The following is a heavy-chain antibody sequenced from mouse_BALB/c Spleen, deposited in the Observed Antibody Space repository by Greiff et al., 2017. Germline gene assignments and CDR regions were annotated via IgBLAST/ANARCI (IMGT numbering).Heavy chain of an antibody. CDR2: INPYYGST. J-gene: IGHJ1*01. CDR3: ARGRGYDYDGYFDV. CDR1: GYSFTDYI. D-gene: IGHD2-4*01. V-gene: IGHV1-39*01. Sequence: VQLKQTGPELVKPGASVKISCKASGYSFTDYIMLWVKQSHGKSLEWIGNINPYYGSTSYNLKFKGKATLTVDKSSSTAYMQLNSLTSEDSAVYYCARGRGYDYDGYFDVWGAGTTVTVSS.